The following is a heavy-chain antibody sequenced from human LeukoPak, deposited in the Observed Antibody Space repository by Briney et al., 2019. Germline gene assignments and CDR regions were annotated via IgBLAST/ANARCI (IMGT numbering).Heavy chain of an antibody. CDR2: ITSSGRTI. CDR1: GFTFSDYY. J-gene: IGHJ6*02. D-gene: IGHD3-3*01. Sequence: GGSLRLSCAASGFTFSDYYMSWISQAPGKGLERVSYITSSGRTIYYADSVKGRFTISRDNAKNSLYLQMNSLRGEDTAVYYCARGEVDGYDFWSGVHYYYGMDVWGQGTTVTVSS. CDR3: ARGEVDGYDFWSGVHYYYGMDV. V-gene: IGHV3-11*01.